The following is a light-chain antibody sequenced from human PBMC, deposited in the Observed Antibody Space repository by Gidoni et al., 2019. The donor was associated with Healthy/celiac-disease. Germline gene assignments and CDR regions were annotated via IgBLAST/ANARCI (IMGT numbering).Light chain of an antibody. CDR3: QQYGSSPWT. CDR1: QSVSSSY. J-gene: IGKJ1*01. CDR2: GES. Sequence: EIVLTQSPGNLSLSPGERATLPCRASQSVSSSYLAWYQQKPGQAPRLLIYGESSRATGIPDKFSGSGSGTDFTLTISRLEPEDFAVYYCQQYGSSPWTFGQXTKVEIK. V-gene: IGKV3-20*01.